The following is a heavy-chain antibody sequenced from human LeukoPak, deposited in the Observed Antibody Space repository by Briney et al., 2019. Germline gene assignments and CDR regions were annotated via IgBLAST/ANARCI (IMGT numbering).Heavy chain of an antibody. D-gene: IGHD2-21*02. CDR3: ARDRGGYQLLFLTGAFDI. CDR2: IIPIFGTA. V-gene: IGHV1-69*13. J-gene: IGHJ3*02. Sequence: GASVKVSCKASRGTFSSYAISWVRQAPGHGLEWMGGIIPIFGTANYAQKFQGRVTITADESTSTAYMELSSLRSEDTAVYYCARDRGGYQLLFLTGAFDIWGQGTMVTVSS. CDR1: RGTFSSYA.